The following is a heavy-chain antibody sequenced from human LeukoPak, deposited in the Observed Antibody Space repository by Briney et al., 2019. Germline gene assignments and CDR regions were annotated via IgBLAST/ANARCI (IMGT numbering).Heavy chain of an antibody. D-gene: IGHD3-9*01. Sequence: GSLRLSCAASGFTLCNYSIRLVRPTPGEGLGGGSKITGSGVTTYYADSVKGRFTFSRDNSKNTLYLQMNSLRAEDTAVYYCGRGGTGPLPYFAYGVDVWGQGTTVTVSS. V-gene: IGHV3-23*01. J-gene: IGHJ6*02. CDR2: ITGSGVTT. CDR3: GRGGTGPLPYFAYGVDV. CDR1: GFTLCNYS.